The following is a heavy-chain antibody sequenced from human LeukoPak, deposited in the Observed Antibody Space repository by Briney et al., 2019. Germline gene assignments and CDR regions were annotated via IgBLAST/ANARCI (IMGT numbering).Heavy chain of an antibody. J-gene: IGHJ4*02. CDR1: GFTFSSYW. D-gene: IGHD3-22*01. CDR3: AREGDNTGYRYFDY. Sequence: GGSLRLSCAASGFTFSSYWMHWVRQAPGKGLLWVSRINSDGSSTSYADSVKGRFTISRDNAKNTLYLQMNSLRAEDTAVYYCAREGDNTGYRYFDYWGQGTLVTVSS. CDR2: INSDGSST. V-gene: IGHV3-74*01.